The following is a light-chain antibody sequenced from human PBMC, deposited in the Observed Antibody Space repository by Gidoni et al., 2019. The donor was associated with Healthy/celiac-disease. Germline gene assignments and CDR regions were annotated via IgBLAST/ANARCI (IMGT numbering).Light chain of an antibody. CDR2: GAS. CDR3: QQYNNWPLT. J-gene: IGKJ4*01. Sequence: EIVMTQSPAPLSVSPGERATLSCRPSQSVSSNLAWYQQKPGQAPRLLIYGASTRATGIPARFSGSGSGTEFTLTISSLQSEDCAVYYCQQYNNWPLTFGGXTKVEIK. CDR1: QSVSSN. V-gene: IGKV3-15*01.